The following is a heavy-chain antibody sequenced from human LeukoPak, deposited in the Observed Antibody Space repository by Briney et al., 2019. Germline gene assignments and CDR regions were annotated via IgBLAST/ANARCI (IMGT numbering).Heavy chain of an antibody. Sequence: PGGSLRLSCAASGFTFSSYCMHWVRQAPGKGLEWVAFIRYDGSNKNYADSVKGRFTISRDNSKNTLYLQMNSLRAEDTAVYYCEKVHWVAVTGNEYFQHWGQGPLVTVSS. CDR2: IRYDGSNK. V-gene: IGHV3-30*02. CDR1: GFTFSSYC. D-gene: IGHD6-19*01. J-gene: IGHJ1*01. CDR3: EKVHWVAVTGNEYFQH.